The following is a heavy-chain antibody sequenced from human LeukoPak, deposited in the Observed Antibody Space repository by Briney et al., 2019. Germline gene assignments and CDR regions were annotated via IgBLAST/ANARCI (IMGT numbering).Heavy chain of an antibody. CDR3: ARVSGYDWESFYDY. CDR1: GGSISSYY. J-gene: IGHJ4*02. CDR2: VYTSGST. V-gene: IGHV4-4*07. Sequence: PSETLSLTCTVSGGSISSYYWSWIRQPAGKGLEWIGRVYTSGSTNYNPSLKSRVTISVDTSKNQFSLKLSSVTAADTAVYYCARVSGYDWESFYDYWSQGTLVTVSS. D-gene: IGHD5-12*01.